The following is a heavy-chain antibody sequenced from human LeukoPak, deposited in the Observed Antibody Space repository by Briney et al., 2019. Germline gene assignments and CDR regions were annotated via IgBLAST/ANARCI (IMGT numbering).Heavy chain of an antibody. Sequence: GGSLRLSCAASGFTFSSYAMGWVRQAPGKGLEWVSAISGSGGNTHYADSVKGRFTISRDNSKNTLYLQMNSLRAEDTAVYYCARDYSTGWHYFDNWGQGTLVTVSS. V-gene: IGHV3-23*01. CDR1: GFTFSSYA. CDR2: ISGSGGNT. CDR3: ARDYSTGWHYFDN. J-gene: IGHJ4*02. D-gene: IGHD6-19*01.